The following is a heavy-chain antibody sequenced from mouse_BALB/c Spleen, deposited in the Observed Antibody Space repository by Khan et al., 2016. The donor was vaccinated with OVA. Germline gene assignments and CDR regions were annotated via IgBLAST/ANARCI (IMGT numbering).Heavy chain of an antibody. J-gene: IGHJ3*01. CDR3: ARGYFGNYEFAY. Sequence: QVQLQQSGAELVKPGASVKLSCKTSGYTFTSYWIQWVKQRPGQGLGWIGQIFPGTGTTYYNENFKGKATLTVDTSSHTAYMQFSSLTSEYSAVYFCARGYFGNYEFAYWGKGTLVTVSP. CDR2: IFPGTGTT. V-gene: IGHV1S132*01. D-gene: IGHD2-1*01. CDR1: GYTFTSYW.